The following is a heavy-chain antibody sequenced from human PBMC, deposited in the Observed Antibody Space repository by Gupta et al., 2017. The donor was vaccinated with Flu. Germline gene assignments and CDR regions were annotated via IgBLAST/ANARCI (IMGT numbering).Heavy chain of an antibody. D-gene: IGHD3-10*02. V-gene: IGHV3-23*01. CDR3: AKGFNYVFDF. Sequence: MSWVRQAPGKGLEWVSGISVSGDNTYYADSVKGRFTISRDNSENTLFLQMNSLRAEDTAIYYCAKGFNYVFDFWGQGTLVTVSS. J-gene: IGHJ4*02. CDR2: ISVSGDNT.